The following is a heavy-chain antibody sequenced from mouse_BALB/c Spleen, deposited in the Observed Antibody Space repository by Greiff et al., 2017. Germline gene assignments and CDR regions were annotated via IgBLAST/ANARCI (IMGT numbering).Heavy chain of an antibody. V-gene: IGHV1-63*02. CDR1: GYTFTNYW. CDR3: ARKAYYRDDGEVWFAY. J-gene: IGHJ3*01. CDR2: IYPGGGYT. Sequence: VQLQQSGAELVRPGTSVKISCKASGYTFTNYWLGWVKQRPGHGLEWIGDIYPGGGYTNYNEKFKGKATLTADTSSSTAYMQLSSLTSEDSAVYFCARKAYYRDDGEVWFAYWGQGTLVTVSA. D-gene: IGHD2-14*01.